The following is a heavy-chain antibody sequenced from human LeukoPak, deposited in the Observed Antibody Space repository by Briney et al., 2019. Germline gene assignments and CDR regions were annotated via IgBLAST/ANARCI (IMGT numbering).Heavy chain of an antibody. CDR3: ARDTDAGDAFDI. CDR2: IYYRGNT. D-gene: IGHD4-17*01. V-gene: IGHV4-39*02. J-gene: IGHJ3*02. Sequence: PSETLSLTCTVSGGSISSSSYYWGWIRQPPGKGLEWIGSIYYRGNTYYNPSLKSRVTISVDTSKNQFSLNLTSVTAADTAVYYCARDTDAGDAFDIWGQGTMVTVSS. CDR1: GGSISSSSYY.